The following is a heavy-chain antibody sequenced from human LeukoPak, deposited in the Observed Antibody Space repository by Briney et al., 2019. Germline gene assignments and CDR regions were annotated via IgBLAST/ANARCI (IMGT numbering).Heavy chain of an antibody. D-gene: IGHD6-13*01. CDR2: IYYSGST. CDR1: GGSISSSSYN. V-gene: IGHV4-39*07. CDR3: AREVWGSSPEEDYYYMDV. J-gene: IGHJ6*03. Sequence: SETLSLTCTVSGGSISSSSYNWGWIRQPPGKGLEWIGSIYYSGSTYYNPSLKSRVTISVDTSKNQFSLKLSSVTAADTAVYYCAREVWGSSPEEDYYYMDVWGKGTTVTVSS.